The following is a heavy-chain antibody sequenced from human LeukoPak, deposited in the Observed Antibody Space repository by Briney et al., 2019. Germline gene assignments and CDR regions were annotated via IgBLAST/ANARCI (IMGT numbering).Heavy chain of an antibody. CDR2: IILIFGTA. CDR3: ARGEVPPHYFDY. J-gene: IGHJ4*02. V-gene: IGHV1-69*13. Sequence: ASVKVSCKASGYTFTSYGISWVRQAPGQGLEWMGGIILIFGTANYAQKFQGRVTITADESTSTAYMELSSLRSEDTAMYYCARGEVPPHYFDYWGQGTLVTVSS. CDR1: GYTFTSYG.